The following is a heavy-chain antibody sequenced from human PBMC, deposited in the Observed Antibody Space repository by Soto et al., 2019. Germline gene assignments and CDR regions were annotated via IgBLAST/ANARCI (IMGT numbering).Heavy chain of an antibody. D-gene: IGHD3-10*01. CDR3: ATAMVRGVMNY. Sequence: ESLCLTCSVYGGSFSGYYWSGIRQPPGKGLEWIGEINHSGSTNYNPSLKSRVTISVDTSKNQFSLKLSSVTAADTAVYYCATAMVRGVMNYWGQGTMVTVPS. J-gene: IGHJ4*02. V-gene: IGHV4-34*01. CDR2: INHSGST. CDR1: GGSFSGYY.